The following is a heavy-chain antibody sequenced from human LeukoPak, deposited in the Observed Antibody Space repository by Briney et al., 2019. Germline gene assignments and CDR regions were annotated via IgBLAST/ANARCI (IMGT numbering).Heavy chain of an antibody. D-gene: IGHD4-17*01. Sequence: SETLSLTCAVYGGSFSGYYWSWIRQPPGKGLEWIGEINHSGSTNYNPSLKSRVTISVDTSKNQFSLKLSSVTAADTAVYYCARHYDYGDYWPLLDYYYGMDVWGQGTTVTVSS. CDR2: INHSGST. CDR3: ARHYDYGDYWPLLDYYYGMDV. CDR1: GGSFSGYY. V-gene: IGHV4-34*01. J-gene: IGHJ6*02.